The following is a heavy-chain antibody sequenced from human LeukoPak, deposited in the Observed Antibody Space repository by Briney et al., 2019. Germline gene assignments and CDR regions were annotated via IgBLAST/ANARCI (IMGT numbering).Heavy chain of an antibody. Sequence: SETLSLTCTVSGGSVSSGSYYWSWIRQPPGKGLEWIGYIYYSGSTNYNPSLKSRVTISVDTSKNQFSPKLSSVTAADTAVYYCARTNYYDSSGYGPPFDYWGQGTLVTVSS. J-gene: IGHJ4*02. CDR2: IYYSGST. D-gene: IGHD3-22*01. CDR1: GGSVSSGSYY. CDR3: ARTNYYDSSGYGPPFDY. V-gene: IGHV4-61*01.